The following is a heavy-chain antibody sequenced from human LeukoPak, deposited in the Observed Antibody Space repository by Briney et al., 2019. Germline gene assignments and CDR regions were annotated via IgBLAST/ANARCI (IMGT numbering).Heavy chain of an antibody. CDR3: ARSDYGGDSGAIVS. CDR2: IYYSGST. D-gene: IGHD4-23*01. Sequence: SETLSLTCTVSGGSISSSSYYWSWIRQPPGKGLEWIGYIYYSGSTNYNPSLKSRVTISVDTSKNQFSLKLSSVTAADTAIYYCARSDYGGDSGAIVSWGQGTLVTVSS. J-gene: IGHJ4*02. CDR1: GGSISSSSYY. V-gene: IGHV4-61*05.